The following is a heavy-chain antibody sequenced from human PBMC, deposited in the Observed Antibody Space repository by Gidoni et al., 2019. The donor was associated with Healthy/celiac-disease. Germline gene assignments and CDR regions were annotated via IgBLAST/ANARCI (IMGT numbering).Heavy chain of an antibody. CDR2: TT. V-gene: IGHV3-49*02. J-gene: IGHJ6*02. Sequence: TTEYAASVKGRFTISRDDSKSIAYLQMNSLKTEDTAVYYCTIDRRITIFGVVRSLDYYGMDVWGQGTTVTVSS. CDR3: TIDRRITIFGVVRSLDYYGMDV. D-gene: IGHD3-3*01.